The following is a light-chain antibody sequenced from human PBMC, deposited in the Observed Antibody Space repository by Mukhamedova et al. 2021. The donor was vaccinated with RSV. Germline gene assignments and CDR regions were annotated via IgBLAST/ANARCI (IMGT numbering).Light chain of an antibody. J-gene: IGLJ2*01. V-gene: IGLV2-14*01. CDR3: SSYTSSSTLVV. Sequence: GTSSDVGGYNYLSWYQQHPGKAPKLMTHEVSNRPSGVSNRFSGSKSGNTASLTISGLQAEDEADYYCSSYTSSSTLVVFGGGTKL. CDR2: EVS. CDR1: SSDVGGYNY.